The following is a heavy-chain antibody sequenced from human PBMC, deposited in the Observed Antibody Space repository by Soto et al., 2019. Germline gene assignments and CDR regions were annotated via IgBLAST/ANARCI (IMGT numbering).Heavy chain of an antibody. CDR2: IRSKAYGGTT. J-gene: IGHJ6*02. V-gene: IGHV3-49*04. Sequence: GGSLRLSCTASGFTFGDYAMSWVRQAPGKGLEWVGFIRSKAYGGTTEYAASVKGRFTISRDDSKSIAYLQMNSLKTEDTAVYYCTRDLPGGAAALYYYGMDVWGQGTTVTVS. CDR3: TRDLPGGAAALYYYGMDV. CDR1: GFTFGDYA. D-gene: IGHD6-13*01.